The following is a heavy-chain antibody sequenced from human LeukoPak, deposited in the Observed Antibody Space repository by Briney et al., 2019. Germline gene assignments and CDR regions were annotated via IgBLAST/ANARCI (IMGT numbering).Heavy chain of an antibody. Sequence: GGSLRLSCAASGFTFSSYWMSWVRQAPGKGLEWVSYISSSSSTIYYADSVKGRFTISRDNAKNSLYLQMNSLRAEDTAVYYCASERYYYGSGLHWGQGTLVTVSS. J-gene: IGHJ4*02. CDR1: GFTFSSYW. V-gene: IGHV3-48*04. CDR3: ASERYYYGSGLH. CDR2: ISSSSSTI. D-gene: IGHD3-10*01.